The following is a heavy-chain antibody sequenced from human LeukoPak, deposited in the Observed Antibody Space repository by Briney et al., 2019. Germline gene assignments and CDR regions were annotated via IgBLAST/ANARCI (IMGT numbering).Heavy chain of an antibody. J-gene: IGHJ4*02. CDR3: ARDKVYYGSGTYGY. CDR1: GFTFSSYW. V-gene: IGHV3-74*01. D-gene: IGHD3-10*01. CDR2: INSDGSST. Sequence: TGGSLRLSCAASGFTFSSYWMHWVRQVPGKGLVWVSHINSDGSSTSYADSVKGRFTISRDNAKNTLYLQMNSLRAEDTAVYFCARDKVYYGSGTYGYWGQGTLVTVS.